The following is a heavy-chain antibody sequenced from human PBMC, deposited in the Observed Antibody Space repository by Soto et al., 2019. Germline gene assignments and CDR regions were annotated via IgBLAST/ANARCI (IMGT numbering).Heavy chain of an antibody. Sequence: ASVKVSCKVSGYTLTELSMHWVRQAPGKGLERMGGFDPEDGETIYEQKFQGRVTMSEDTSTDTAYMELSSLRSEDTAVYYCATFVVPASRHTDFDFWGPGTLVTVSS. J-gene: IGHJ4*02. CDR3: ATFVVPASRHTDFDF. D-gene: IGHD2-21*02. CDR2: FDPEDGET. V-gene: IGHV1-24*01. CDR1: GYTLTELS.